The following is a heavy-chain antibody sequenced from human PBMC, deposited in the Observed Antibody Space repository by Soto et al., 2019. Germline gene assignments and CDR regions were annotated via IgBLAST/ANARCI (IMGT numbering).Heavy chain of an antibody. Sequence: SVKVSCKASGGTFNNYALSWVRQAPGQGLEWVGGIIPIFNSANYAQKFQGRVTITADDSTSTAYMELRSLRPDDTAVYYCAREVTVASYSFDFWGQGTLVTVSS. D-gene: IGHD5-12*01. J-gene: IGHJ4*02. CDR2: IIPIFNSA. CDR3: AREVTVASYSFDF. V-gene: IGHV1-69*13. CDR1: GGTFNNYA.